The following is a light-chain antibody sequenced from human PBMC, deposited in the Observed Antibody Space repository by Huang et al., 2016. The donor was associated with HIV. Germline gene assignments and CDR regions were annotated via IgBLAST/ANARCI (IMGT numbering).Light chain of an antibody. CDR2: AAS. CDR1: QGISRS. J-gene: IGKJ5*01. V-gene: IGKV1-12*01. CDR3: QQANSFPLIT. Sequence: DIQMTQSPSLVSASVGDRVTITCRASQGISRSVAWYQQKPGKAPKLLIYAASSLQSGVPLRVSGSGSGTDFTLTITGLHPEDFATYYCQQANSFPLITFGQGTRLEIK.